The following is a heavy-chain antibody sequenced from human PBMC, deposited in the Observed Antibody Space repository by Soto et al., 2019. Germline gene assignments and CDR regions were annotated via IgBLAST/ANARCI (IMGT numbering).Heavy chain of an antibody. D-gene: IGHD1-1*01. CDR2: INDDGIST. V-gene: IGHV3-74*01. Sequence: GGSLRLSCAAPGFTFSMYWMHWVRQVPGKGPEWVSRINDDGISTNYADSVKGRFTISRDNAKNTLYLQMNALRVEDTAVYCCTRGPRSTSTGTGAFWGQGTLVTVSS. J-gene: IGHJ4*02. CDR1: GFTFSMYW. CDR3: TRGPRSTSTGTGAF.